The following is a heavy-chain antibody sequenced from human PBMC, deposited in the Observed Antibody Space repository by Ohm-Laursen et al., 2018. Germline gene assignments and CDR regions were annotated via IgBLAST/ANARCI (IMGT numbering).Heavy chain of an antibody. Sequence: SETLSLTCTVSGGSISTFYWSWIRQPPGKGLEWIGYIYYSGSTNYNPSLKSRVTISVDTSKNQFSLKVTSVTAADTAVYYCAKDGSNNGWLDPWGQGILVTVSS. J-gene: IGHJ5*02. CDR1: GGSISTFY. CDR2: IYYSGST. D-gene: IGHD1/OR15-1a*01. V-gene: IGHV4-59*01. CDR3: AKDGSNNGWLDP.